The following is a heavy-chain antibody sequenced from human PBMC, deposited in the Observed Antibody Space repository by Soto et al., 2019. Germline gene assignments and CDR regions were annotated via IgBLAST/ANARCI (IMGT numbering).Heavy chain of an antibody. V-gene: IGHV2-5*02. CDR3: AHTRQLDYYDSSGYYSPSPTKRYYFDY. J-gene: IGHJ4*02. CDR2: IYWDDDK. D-gene: IGHD3-22*01. CDR1: GFSLSTSGVG. Sequence: QITLKESGPTLVNPTQTLTLTCTFSGFSLSTSGVGVGWIRQPPGKALEWLALIYWDDDKRYSPSLKSRLTITKDTSKNQVVLTMTNMDPVDTATYYCAHTRQLDYYDSSGYYSPSPTKRYYFDYWGQGTLVTVSS.